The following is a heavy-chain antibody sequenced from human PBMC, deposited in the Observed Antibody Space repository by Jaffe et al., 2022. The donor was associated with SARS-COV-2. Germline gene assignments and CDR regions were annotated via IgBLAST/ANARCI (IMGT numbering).Heavy chain of an antibody. Sequence: EVQLVESGGGLVQPGRSLRLSCAASGFTFDDYAMHWVRQAPGKGLEWVSGISWNSGSIGYADSVKGRFTISRDNAKNSLYLQMNSLRAEDTALYYCAKTNPNWNDGTYYFDYWGQGTLVTVSS. D-gene: IGHD1-20*01. CDR1: GFTFDDYA. J-gene: IGHJ4*02. CDR2: ISWNSGSI. CDR3: AKTNPNWNDGTYYFDY. V-gene: IGHV3-9*01.